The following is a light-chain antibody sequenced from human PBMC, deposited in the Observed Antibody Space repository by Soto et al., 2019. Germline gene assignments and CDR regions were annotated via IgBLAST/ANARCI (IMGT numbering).Light chain of an antibody. CDR2: AAS. Sequence: IRLTQSPASLSVSVGDRVTLTYRASQSISSYLNWYQQKPGKAPKLLIYAASSLQSGVPSRFSGSGSGTDFTLTISSLQPEDFATYYCQQSYSTPITFGQGRRLDNK. V-gene: IGKV1-39*01. J-gene: IGKJ5*01. CDR3: QQSYSTPIT. CDR1: QSISSY.